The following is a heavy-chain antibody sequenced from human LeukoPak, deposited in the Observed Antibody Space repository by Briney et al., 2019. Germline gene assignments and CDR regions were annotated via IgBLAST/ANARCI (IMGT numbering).Heavy chain of an antibody. Sequence: GGSLRLSCAASGFTISSYWMHWVRQPPGKGLMWVSRIDTDAISATYADSVRGRFTISRDNAKNTLYLQMNSLRAEDTAVYYCARGTAMNYWGQGTLVTVSS. J-gene: IGHJ4*02. CDR2: IDTDAISA. D-gene: IGHD5-18*01. CDR3: ARGTAMNY. CDR1: GFTISSYW. V-gene: IGHV3-74*01.